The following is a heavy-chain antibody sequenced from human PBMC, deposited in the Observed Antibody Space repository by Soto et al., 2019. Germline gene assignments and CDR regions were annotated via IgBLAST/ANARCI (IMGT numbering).Heavy chain of an antibody. V-gene: IGHV1-8*01. D-gene: IGHD1-26*01. CDR1: GYTFTSWD. J-gene: IGHJ4*01. Sequence: ASVKVSGKASGYTFTSWDVYGVRQAAGRGLEWMGNMNPRSGNTGYEQKFQGRVTTTRHTSISTAYMELSSLTSDDTAVYYCTASGGTEAGLDVCGQGTPVTISS. CDR2: MNPRSGNT. CDR3: TASGGTEAGLDV.